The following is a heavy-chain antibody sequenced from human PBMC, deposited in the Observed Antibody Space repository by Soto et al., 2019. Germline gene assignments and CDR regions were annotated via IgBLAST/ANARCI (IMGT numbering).Heavy chain of an antibody. D-gene: IGHD2-2*01. V-gene: IGHV4-59*01. CDR1: GGSISSYY. J-gene: IGHJ5*02. CDR2: IYYSGST. CDR3: ARDYCSSTSCYGYNWFDP. Sequence: SETLSLTCTVSGGSISSYYWSWIRQPPGKGLEWIGYIYYSGSTNYNPSLKSRVTISVDASKNQFSLKLSSVTAADTAVYYCARDYCSSTSCYGYNWFDPWGQGTLVTVS.